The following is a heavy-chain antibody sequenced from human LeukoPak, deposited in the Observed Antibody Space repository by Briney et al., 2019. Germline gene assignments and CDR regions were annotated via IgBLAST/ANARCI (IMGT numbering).Heavy chain of an antibody. CDR3: AKDIAWDSSGTHTDPIFDY. J-gene: IGHJ4*02. Sequence: LTGGSLRLSCAASGFTFDDYAKHWVRQAPGKGLEWVSGISWNSGSIGYADSVKGRFTISRDNAKNSLYLQMNSLRAEDTALYYCAKDIAWDSSGTHTDPIFDYWGQGTLVTVSS. V-gene: IGHV3-9*01. D-gene: IGHD6-19*01. CDR1: GFTFDDYA. CDR2: ISWNSGSI.